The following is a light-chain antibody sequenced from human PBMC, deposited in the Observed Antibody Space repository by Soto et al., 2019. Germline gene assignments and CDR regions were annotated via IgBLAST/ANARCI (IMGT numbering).Light chain of an antibody. CDR1: QNISNF. Sequence: DIQMTQSPSSLSASVGDRVTITCRASQNISNFLNWYQQKNGEVPKLLIYGASSLHSGVPSRFTGSGSGTDFALSIRSLQREDCATFFCQESYSAPFTFGPGTKVEI. V-gene: IGKV1-39*01. J-gene: IGKJ3*01. CDR2: GAS. CDR3: QESYSAPFT.